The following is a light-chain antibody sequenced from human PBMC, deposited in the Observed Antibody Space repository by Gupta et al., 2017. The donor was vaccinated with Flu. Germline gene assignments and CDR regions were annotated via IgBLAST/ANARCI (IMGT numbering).Light chain of an antibody. Sequence: EIVLTQSPGTLSLSPGERATLSCRAGQSVSSSYLAWYQQKPGQAPRLLIYGASSRATGIPDRFSGSGSGTDCTLTMSRLEPEDFAVYYCQHYCSSPQTFGQGTKVEIK. CDR1: QSVSSSY. V-gene: IGKV3-20*01. J-gene: IGKJ1*01. CDR3: QHYCSSPQT. CDR2: GAS.